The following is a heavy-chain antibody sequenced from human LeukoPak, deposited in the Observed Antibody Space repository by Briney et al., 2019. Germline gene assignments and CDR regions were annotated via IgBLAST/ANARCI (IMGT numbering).Heavy chain of an antibody. CDR1: GGSICSYY. J-gene: IGHJ4*02. D-gene: IGHD2-8*01. Sequence: SETLSLTCTVSGGSICSYYWSWIRQPPGKGLEWIGYIYYSGSTNYNPSLKSRVTISVDTSKNQFSLKLSSVTAADTAVYYCARSKDICTNGVCSSDYWGQGTLVTVSS. CDR3: ARSKDICTNGVCSSDY. CDR2: IYYSGST. V-gene: IGHV4-59*01.